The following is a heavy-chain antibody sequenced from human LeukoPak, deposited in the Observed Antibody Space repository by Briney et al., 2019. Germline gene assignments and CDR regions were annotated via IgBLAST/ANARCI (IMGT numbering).Heavy chain of an antibody. J-gene: IGHJ6*02. D-gene: IGHD4-17*01. CDR1: GFTFSSYA. CDR3: AKELYNYGDYGAEGLDV. V-gene: IGHV3-30*04. Sequence: GGSLRLSCAASGFTFSSYAMNWVRQAPGKGLEWVALISYDGSSEYYAGSVKGRFTISRDNSKITVYLQMNSLKAEDTAVYYCAKELYNYGDYGAEGLDVGGQGTTVTVS. CDR2: ISYDGSSE.